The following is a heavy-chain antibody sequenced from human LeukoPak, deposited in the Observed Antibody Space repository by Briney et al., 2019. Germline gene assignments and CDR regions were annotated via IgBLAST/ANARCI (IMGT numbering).Heavy chain of an antibody. Sequence: PGGSLRLSCAASGFTFSSYEMNWVRQAPGKGLEWVSSISAYGSDTFHADSVKGRFTISRDNSKNTLSLQMNSLIADDTAVYYCAKGGASRHFDYWGQGTLVTVSS. CDR1: GFTFSSYE. D-gene: IGHD3-16*01. V-gene: IGHV3-23*01. CDR2: ISAYGSDT. CDR3: AKGGASRHFDY. J-gene: IGHJ4*02.